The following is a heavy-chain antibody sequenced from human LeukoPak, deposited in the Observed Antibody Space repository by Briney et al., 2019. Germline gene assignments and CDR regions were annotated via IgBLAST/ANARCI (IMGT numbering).Heavy chain of an antibody. D-gene: IGHD1-1*01. J-gene: IGHJ4*02. CDR1: GFSSRSYS. CDR3: ARDRLEGGETFDS. Sequence: GRSLRLSCAASGFSSRSYSMDWVRQPPGKGREWVSSITGSSSYTSYADSAKGRFTISRDNGENSLFLQMNSLRPEDTAVYFCARDRLEGGETFDSWGQGTLVTVSS. CDR2: ITGSSSYT. V-gene: IGHV3-21*01.